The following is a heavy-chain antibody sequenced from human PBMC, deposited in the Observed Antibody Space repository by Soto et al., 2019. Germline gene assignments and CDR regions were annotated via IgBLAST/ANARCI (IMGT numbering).Heavy chain of an antibody. D-gene: IGHD4-17*01. CDR3: TRDFDYGDYVHWYFDL. CDR1: GYSFTSYW. CDR2: IDPSDSYT. Sequence: GESLKISCKGSGYSFTSYWISWVRQMPGKGLEWMGRIDPSDSYTNYSPSFQGHVTISADKSISTAYLQWSSLKASDTAMYYCTRDFDYGDYVHWYFDLWGRGTLVTVSS. V-gene: IGHV5-10-1*01. J-gene: IGHJ2*01.